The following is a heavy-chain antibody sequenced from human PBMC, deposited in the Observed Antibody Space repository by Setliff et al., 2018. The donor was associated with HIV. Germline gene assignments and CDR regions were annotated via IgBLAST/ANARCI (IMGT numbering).Heavy chain of an antibody. J-gene: IGHJ5*02. CDR1: GYTFTSYG. V-gene: IGHV1-18*01. Sequence: VASVKVSCKSSGYTFTSYGISWVRQAPGQGLEWMGWISAYNGNTNYAQKLQGRVTMTTDTSTSTAYMELRSLRSDDTAVYYCARELLTGDFNWFDPWGQGTLVTVSS. CDR2: ISAYNGNT. D-gene: IGHD7-27*01. CDR3: ARELLTGDFNWFDP.